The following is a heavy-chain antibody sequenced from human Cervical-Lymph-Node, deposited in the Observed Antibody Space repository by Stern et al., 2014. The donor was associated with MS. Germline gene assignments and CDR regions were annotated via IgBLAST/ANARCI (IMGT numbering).Heavy chain of an antibody. J-gene: IGHJ3*02. D-gene: IGHD2/OR15-2a*01. V-gene: IGHV2-70*04. CDR1: GFSLRDSGMR. Sequence: QVTLKESGPALVKPTQTLTLTCTFSGFSLRDSGMRMSWIRQPPGKALEWLAHIDWDDEEIYSASFKKRVSISQDTCHNPVVLCMTNMDTGDTGTYYCAREVCHSSNCHGRFDQFDIWGQGTMVTVSS. CDR2: IDWDDEE. CDR3: AREVCHSSNCHGRFDQFDI.